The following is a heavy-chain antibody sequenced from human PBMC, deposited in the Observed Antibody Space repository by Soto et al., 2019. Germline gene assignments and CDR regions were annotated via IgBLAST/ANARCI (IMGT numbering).Heavy chain of an antibody. Sequence: PGEALKISCKGSRYSFTSYWIGWVRQMPGKGLEWMGIIYPGDSATRYSPSFQGQVTISADKSISTAYLQWSSLKASDTAMYYCATRFGARGTTSKDYYYYYYMDVWGKGTTVTVSS. J-gene: IGHJ6*03. D-gene: IGHD3-16*01. V-gene: IGHV5-51*01. CDR1: RYSFTSYW. CDR3: ATRFGARGTTSKDYYYYYYMDV. CDR2: IYPGDSAT.